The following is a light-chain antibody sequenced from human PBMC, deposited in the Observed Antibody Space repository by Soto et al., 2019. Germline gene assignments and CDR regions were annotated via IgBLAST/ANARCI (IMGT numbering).Light chain of an antibody. J-gene: IGKJ1*01. CDR2: KAS. Sequence: DIQMTQSPSTLSGSVGDRVTITCRASQTISSWLAWYQQKPGKAPKLLIYKASTLKSGLPSRFSGSGSGKEFTLTISSLQSDDFATYYCQHYNSYSEAFGQGTKVDIK. V-gene: IGKV1-5*03. CDR1: QTISSW. CDR3: QHYNSYSEA.